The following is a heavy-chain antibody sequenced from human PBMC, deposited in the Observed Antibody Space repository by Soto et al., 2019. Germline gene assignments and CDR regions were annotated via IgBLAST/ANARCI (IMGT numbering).Heavy chain of an antibody. V-gene: IGHV1-69*08. Sequence: QVQLVQSGAEVKKPGSSVKVSCKASGGTFSSYTISWVRQAPGQGLEWMGRIIPILGIANYAQKFQGRVTITADKSTSTAYMELSSLRSEDTAVYYCARDSYYDYIWGRRNDDAFDIWGQGTMVTVSS. CDR3: ARDSYYDYIWGRRNDDAFDI. CDR1: GGTFSSYT. D-gene: IGHD3-16*01. CDR2: IIPILGIA. J-gene: IGHJ3*02.